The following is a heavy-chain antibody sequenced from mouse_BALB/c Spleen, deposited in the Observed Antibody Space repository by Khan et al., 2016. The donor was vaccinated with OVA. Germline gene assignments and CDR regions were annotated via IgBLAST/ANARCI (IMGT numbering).Heavy chain of an antibody. J-gene: IGHJ3*01. CDR2: IYPFTDAT. CDR3: APVGMYNVSFVY. Sequence: EVQLQQSGPEVVKPGDSVKMSCKASGYTFTSYVMHWVKQKPGKGFEWIGYIYPFTDATKFNEKFNGQVTLTSDKSSSTAYMWLSSLASEDSAVYYVAPVGMYNVSFVYWGQGTLVTVSA. CDR1: GYTFTSYV. D-gene: IGHD6-1*01. V-gene: IGHV1S136*01.